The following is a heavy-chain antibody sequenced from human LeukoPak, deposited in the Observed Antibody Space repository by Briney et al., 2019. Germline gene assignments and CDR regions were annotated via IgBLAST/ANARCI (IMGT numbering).Heavy chain of an antibody. J-gene: IGHJ4*02. V-gene: IGHV4-59*01. Sequence: PSETLSLTCTVSGGSISSYYWSWIRQPPGKGLEWIGYIYYSGSTNYNPSLKSRVTISVDTSKNQFSLKLSSVTAADTAVYYCARDGDIQKFDYWGRGTLVTVSS. CDR2: IYYSGST. CDR1: GGSISSYY. D-gene: IGHD7-27*01. CDR3: ARDGDIQKFDY.